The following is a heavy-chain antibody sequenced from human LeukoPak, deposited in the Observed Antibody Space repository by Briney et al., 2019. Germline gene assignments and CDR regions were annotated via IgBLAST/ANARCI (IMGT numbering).Heavy chain of an antibody. CDR2: IYYSGST. J-gene: IGHJ6*03. V-gene: IGHV4-39*07. CDR1: GGSISSSSYY. Sequence: SSETLSLTCTVSGGSISSSSYYWGWIRQPPGKGPEWIGSIYYSGSTYYNPSLKSRVTISVDTSKNQFSLKLSSVTAADTAVYYCSSGLMYYYYMDVWGKGTTVTVSS. CDR3: SSGLMYYYYMDV. D-gene: IGHD2-8*01.